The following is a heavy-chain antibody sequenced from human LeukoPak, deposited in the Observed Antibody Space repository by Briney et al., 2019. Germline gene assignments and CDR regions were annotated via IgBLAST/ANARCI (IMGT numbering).Heavy chain of an antibody. CDR1: GFTFSSYA. CDR2: ISGSGGST. Sequence: PGGSLRLSCAASGFTFSSYAMSWVRQAPGKGLEWVSAISGSGGSTYYADSVKGRFTISRDNSKNTLYLQTNSLRAEDTAVYYCARRNVYSYGFGLDYWGQGTLVTVSS. D-gene: IGHD5-18*01. CDR3: ARRNVYSYGFGLDY. J-gene: IGHJ4*02. V-gene: IGHV3-23*01.